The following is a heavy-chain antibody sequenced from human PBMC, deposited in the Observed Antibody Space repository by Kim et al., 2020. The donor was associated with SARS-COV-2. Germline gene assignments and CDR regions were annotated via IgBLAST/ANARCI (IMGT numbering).Heavy chain of an antibody. CDR2: ISYDGSNK. J-gene: IGHJ4*02. V-gene: IGHV3-30*04. CDR3: AREGIIAAAGSIDY. D-gene: IGHD6-13*01. CDR1: GFTFSSYA. Sequence: GGSLRLSCAASGFTFSSYAMHWVRQAPGKGLEWVAVISYDGSNKYYADSVKGRFTISRDNSKNTLYLQMNSLKAEDTAVYYCAREGIIAAAGSIDYWGQGTLVTVSS.